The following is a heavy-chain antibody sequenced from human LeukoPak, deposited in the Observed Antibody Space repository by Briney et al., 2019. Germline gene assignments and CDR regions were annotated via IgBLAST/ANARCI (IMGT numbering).Heavy chain of an antibody. Sequence: ASVKVSCKASGYTFTDYYMRWVRQAPGQGLEWMGWINPDTGGTNYAQKFQGRVTMTRDTSVTTAYMELSRLTSDDTAVYYCARGGKRGYVNYWGQGTLVTVSS. J-gene: IGHJ4*02. CDR1: GYTFTDYY. V-gene: IGHV1-2*02. D-gene: IGHD5-18*01. CDR3: ARGGKRGYVNY. CDR2: INPDTGGT.